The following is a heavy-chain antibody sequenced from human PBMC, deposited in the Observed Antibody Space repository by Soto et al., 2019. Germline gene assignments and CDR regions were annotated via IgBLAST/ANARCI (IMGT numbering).Heavy chain of an antibody. Sequence: PSETLSLTCTVSGGSISSYYWSWIRQPPGKGLEWIGYIYYSGSTNYNPSLKSRVTISVDTSKNQFSLKLSSVTAADTAVYYCARHPSRRYYDSSGYYYPLVCGMDVWGQGTTVTVSS. V-gene: IGHV4-59*08. CDR1: GGSISSYY. CDR2: IYYSGST. J-gene: IGHJ6*02. CDR3: ARHPSRRYYDSSGYYYPLVCGMDV. D-gene: IGHD3-22*01.